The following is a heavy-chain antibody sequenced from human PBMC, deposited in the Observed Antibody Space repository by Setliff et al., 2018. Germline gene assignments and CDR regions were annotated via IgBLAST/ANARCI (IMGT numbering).Heavy chain of an antibody. Sequence: SETLSLTCTVSGDSISSYYWSWIRQPPGKGLEWIGYIYYSGSTNHNPSLKSRVTMSVATFENHFSLNLNSVTAADTAVYYFRLAHCSTTSCEEALDYWSQGTLVTVSS. V-gene: IGHV4-59*04. CDR3: RLAHCSTTSCEEALDY. J-gene: IGHJ4*02. D-gene: IGHD2-2*01. CDR2: IYYSGST. CDR1: GDSISSYY.